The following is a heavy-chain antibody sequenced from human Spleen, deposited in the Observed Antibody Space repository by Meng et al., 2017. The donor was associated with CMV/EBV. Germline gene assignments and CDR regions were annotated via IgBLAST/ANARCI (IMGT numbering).Heavy chain of an antibody. D-gene: IGHD3-22*01. J-gene: IGHJ4*02. Sequence: SETLSLTCTVSGGSISSTNYYWGWIRQPPGKGLEWIGSAYYGGSTQYNPSLKSRVSISIDTSKNQFSLRLTSVTAADTAVYYCARGRRRYFYHSSGYPSIFYYFDYWGQGTLVTVSS. CDR2: AYYGGST. CDR3: ARGRRRYFYHSSGYPSIFYYFDY. V-gene: IGHV4-39*07. CDR1: GGSISSTNYY.